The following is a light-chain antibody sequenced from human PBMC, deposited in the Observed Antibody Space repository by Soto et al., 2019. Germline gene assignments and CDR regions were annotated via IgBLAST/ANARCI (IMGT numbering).Light chain of an antibody. CDR2: AAS. J-gene: IGKJ1*01. Sequence: DIQMTQSPSSLSASVGDRVTITCRASQGIRNDLGWYQQKPGKAPTRLIYAASSLQSGVPARFSGSGSGTDFTLTISSLEPEDFAVYYCQQRSNWWTFGQGTKVDIK. V-gene: IGKV1-17*01. CDR1: QGIRND. CDR3: QQRSNWWT.